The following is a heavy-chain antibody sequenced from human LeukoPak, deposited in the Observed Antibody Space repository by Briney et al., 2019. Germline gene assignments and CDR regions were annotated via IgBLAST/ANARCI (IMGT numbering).Heavy chain of an antibody. CDR3: ARGLGAIAAAGTGDY. V-gene: IGHV3-21*04. J-gene: IGHJ4*02. Sequence: GGSLRLSCAASGFTFSSYSMNWVRQAPGKGLEWVSSISSSSSYIYYADSVKGRFTISRDNAKNSLYLQMSSLRSEDTAVYYCARGLGAIAAAGTGDYWGQGTLVTVSS. CDR1: GFTFSSYS. D-gene: IGHD6-13*01. CDR2: ISSSSSYI.